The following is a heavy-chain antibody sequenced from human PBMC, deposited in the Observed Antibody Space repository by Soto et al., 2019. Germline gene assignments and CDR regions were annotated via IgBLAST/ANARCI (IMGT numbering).Heavy chain of an antibody. Sequence: QVQLVESGGGVVQPGRSLRLSCAASGFTFSSYAMHWVRQAPGKGLEWVAVISYDGSNKYYADSVKGRFTISRDNSKNTLYLQMNSLRAEDTAVYYCAREKGRDGYKGQGHYYYYYGMDVWGQGTTVTVSS. CDR1: GFTFSSYA. J-gene: IGHJ6*02. D-gene: IGHD5-12*01. CDR2: ISYDGSNK. V-gene: IGHV3-30-3*01. CDR3: AREKGRDGYKGQGHYYYYYGMDV.